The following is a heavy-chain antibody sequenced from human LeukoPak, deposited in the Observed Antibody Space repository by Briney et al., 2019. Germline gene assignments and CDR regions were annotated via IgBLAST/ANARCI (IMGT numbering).Heavy chain of an antibody. Sequence: SETLSLTCTVSGGSISSYYWSWIRQPPGKGLEWIGSIYYSGSTYYNPSLKSRVTISVDTSKNQFSLKLSSVTAADTAVYYCARDRVAKGYYYMDVWGKGTTVTVSS. J-gene: IGHJ6*03. CDR1: GGSISSYY. CDR3: ARDRVAKGYYYMDV. V-gene: IGHV4-59*05. D-gene: IGHD5-24*01. CDR2: IYYSGST.